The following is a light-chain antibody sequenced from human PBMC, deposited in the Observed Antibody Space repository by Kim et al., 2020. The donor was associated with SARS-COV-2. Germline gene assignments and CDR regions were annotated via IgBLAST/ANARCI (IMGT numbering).Light chain of an antibody. CDR2: AAS. CDR3: HQYGSSPPYT. CDR1: RSFSSSY. V-gene: IGKV3-20*01. Sequence: EIVLTQSPGTLSLSPGERATLSCRASRSFSSSYLAWYQQKPGQAPRRLIYAASRRATGIPERFSGSGSGTDFTLTISRLEPEDFAVYYCHQYGSSPPYTFGQGTKLEI. J-gene: IGKJ2*01.